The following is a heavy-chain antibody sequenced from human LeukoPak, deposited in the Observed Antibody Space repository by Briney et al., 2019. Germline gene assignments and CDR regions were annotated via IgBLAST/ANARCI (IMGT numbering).Heavy chain of an antibody. D-gene: IGHD5-24*01. CDR2: INHSGST. J-gene: IGHJ4*02. CDR3: ARLSRDGYNYLDY. Sequence: PSETLSLTCAVYGGSFSGYYWSWIRQPPGKGLEWIGGINHSGSTNYNPSLKSRVTISVDTSKNQFSLKLSSVTAADTAVYYCARLSRDGYNYLDYWGQGTLVTVSS. CDR1: GGSFSGYY. V-gene: IGHV4-34*01.